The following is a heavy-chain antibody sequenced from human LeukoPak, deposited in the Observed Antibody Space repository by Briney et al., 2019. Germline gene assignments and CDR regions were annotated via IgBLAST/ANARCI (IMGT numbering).Heavy chain of an antibody. Sequence: SETLSLTCTVSGGSISSYYWSWIRQPPGKGLEWIGYIYYSGSTNYNPSLKSRVTISVDTSKNQFSLKLSSVTAADTAVYYCARGIVGASGGYYYGMDVWGQGTTVTVSS. CDR1: GGSISSYY. J-gene: IGHJ6*02. D-gene: IGHD1-26*01. CDR2: IYYSGST. V-gene: IGHV4-59*08. CDR3: ARGIVGASGGYYYGMDV.